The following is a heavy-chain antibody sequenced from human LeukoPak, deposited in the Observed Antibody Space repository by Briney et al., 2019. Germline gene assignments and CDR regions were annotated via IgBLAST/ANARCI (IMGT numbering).Heavy chain of an antibody. V-gene: IGHV5-51*01. CDR3: ARQYSSGVYYFDY. J-gene: IGHJ4*02. CDR1: GYSFTSYW. CDR2: IYPGDSDT. Sequence: GESLQISCRGSGYSFTSYWIGWVRQMPGKGLEWMGIIYPGDSDTRYSPSFQGQVTISVGKSISTAYLQWSSLKASDTAMYYCARQYSSGVYYFDYWGQGTLVTVSS. D-gene: IGHD2-15*01.